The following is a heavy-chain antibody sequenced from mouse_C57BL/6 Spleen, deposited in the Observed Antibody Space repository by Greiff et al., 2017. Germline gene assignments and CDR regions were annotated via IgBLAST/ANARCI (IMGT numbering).Heavy chain of an antibody. Sequence: QVQLQQSGAELVMPGASVKLSCKASGYTFTSYWRHWVKQRPGQGLEWIGEIDPSDSYTNYNQKFKGKSTLNVDKSSSTAYMQLSSLTSEDSAVYYCAKGAIYYYGSSYGNWYFDVWGTGTTVTVSS. J-gene: IGHJ1*03. CDR2: IDPSDSYT. V-gene: IGHV1-69*01. CDR1: GYTFTSYW. CDR3: AKGAIYYYGSSYGNWYFDV. D-gene: IGHD1-1*01.